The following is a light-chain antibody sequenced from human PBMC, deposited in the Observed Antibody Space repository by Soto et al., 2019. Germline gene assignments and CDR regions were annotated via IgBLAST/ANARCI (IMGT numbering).Light chain of an antibody. CDR3: QQYNTWPPYT. J-gene: IGKJ2*01. CDR1: QSVSSN. CDR2: GAS. V-gene: IGKV3-15*01. Sequence: EIVMTQSPATLSVSPGERATLSCMASQSVSSNLAWYQQKPGQAPRLLIYGASTRATGIPARFSGSGSGTEFTLTISSLQSEDFALYYCQQYNTWPPYTFGQGTKLEIK.